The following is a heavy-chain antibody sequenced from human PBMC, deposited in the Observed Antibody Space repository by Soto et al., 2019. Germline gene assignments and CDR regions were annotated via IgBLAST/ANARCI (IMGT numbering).Heavy chain of an antibody. Sequence: PSETLSLTCAVSGGSISSGGYSWSWIRQPPGKGLEWIGYIYHSGSTYYNPSLKSRVTISVDRSKNQFSLKLSSVTAADTAVYYCAREYSSSWYGAFDIWGQGTIVTVSS. D-gene: IGHD6-13*01. CDR3: AREYSSSWYGAFDI. J-gene: IGHJ3*02. V-gene: IGHV4-30-2*01. CDR1: GGSISSGGYS. CDR2: IYHSGST.